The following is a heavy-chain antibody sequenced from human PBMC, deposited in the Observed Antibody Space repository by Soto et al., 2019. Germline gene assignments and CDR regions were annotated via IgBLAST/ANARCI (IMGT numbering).Heavy chain of an antibody. V-gene: IGHV4-39*01. CDR3: ARHKDTSSRYLLPDF. D-gene: IGHD6-13*01. CDR1: GGSISSRSYY. CDR2: IYYSGNA. J-gene: IGHJ4*02. Sequence: PSETLSLTCTVSGGSISSRSYYWGWIRQPPGQGLEWIGSIYYSGNAYYNPSLKSRVAVSVDTSKNQFSLKVTSVTATDTAVYYWARHKDTSSRYLLPDFWGQGTLVTVSS.